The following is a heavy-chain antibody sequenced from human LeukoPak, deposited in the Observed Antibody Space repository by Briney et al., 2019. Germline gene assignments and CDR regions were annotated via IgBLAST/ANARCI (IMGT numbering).Heavy chain of an antibody. CDR2: INHSGAT. CDR3: ARRVRGVIISFYYYNGMDV. V-gene: IGHV4-34*01. J-gene: IGHJ6*02. Sequence: KPSETLSLTCAVYGGSFSDYYWTWIRQSPGKGLEGIGEINHSGATDYNPSLKRRVTISVDTSKNQFSLKVRSVTAADTAVYYCARRVRGVIISFYYYNGMDVWGQGTTVTVSS. CDR1: GGSFSDYY. D-gene: IGHD3-10*01.